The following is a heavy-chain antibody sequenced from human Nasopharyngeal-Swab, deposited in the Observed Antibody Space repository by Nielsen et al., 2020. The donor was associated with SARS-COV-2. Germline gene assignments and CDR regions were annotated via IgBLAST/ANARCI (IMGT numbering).Heavy chain of an antibody. J-gene: IGHJ4*02. CDR1: GFTFSSDW. Sequence: GGSLRLSCAASGFTFSSDWMSWVRQAPGKGLEWVANIKQDGSEKYYVDSVKGRFTISRDNAKHSLYLQMNCLRAEDTAVYYCARDLTGIAVAGTGYWGQGTLVTVSS. V-gene: IGHV3-7*01. CDR3: ARDLTGIAVAGTGY. CDR2: IKQDGSEK. D-gene: IGHD6-19*01.